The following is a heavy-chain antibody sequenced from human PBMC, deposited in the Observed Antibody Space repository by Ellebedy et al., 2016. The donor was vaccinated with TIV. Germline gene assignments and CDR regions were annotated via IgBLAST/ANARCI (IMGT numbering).Heavy chain of an antibody. J-gene: IGHJ4*02. V-gene: IGHV3-69-1*02. CDR2: IYSGGTT. CDR1: EFTVDNDY. D-gene: IGHD3-3*01. Sequence: PGGSLRLSCAASEFTVDNDYMAWVRQAPGTGLESVSLIYSGGTTYYADSVKGRFTISRDNAKNSLSLQMNSLRAEDTAFYYCARTDNDFWSGYTFDSWGQGTLVTVSS. CDR3: ARTDNDFWSGYTFDS.